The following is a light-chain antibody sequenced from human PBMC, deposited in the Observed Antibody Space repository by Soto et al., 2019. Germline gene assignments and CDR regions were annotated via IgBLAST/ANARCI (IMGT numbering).Light chain of an antibody. J-gene: IGKJ1*01. V-gene: IGKV1-5*01. CDR2: DAS. Sequence: DIQMTQSPSTLSASVGDRVSITCRASQSIERYLAWYQQKPGKAPNLLIYDASSLERGVPSRFSGRGSGTESALTISRLQPDDFATYYCQQFKSATWTFGQGTKVEIK. CDR3: QQFKSATWT. CDR1: QSIERY.